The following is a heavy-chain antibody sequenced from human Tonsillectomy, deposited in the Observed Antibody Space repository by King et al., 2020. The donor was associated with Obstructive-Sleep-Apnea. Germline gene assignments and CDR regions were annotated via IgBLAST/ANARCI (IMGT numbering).Heavy chain of an antibody. CDR3: ARIPDQELELAPPGTAY. D-gene: IGHD1-7*01. J-gene: IGHJ4*02. Sequence: VQLVESGGGVVQPGASLRLACEASGFNFSSHALHWVRQAPGKGLEWVAVISHDSSNKYYTDSVKGRAAISRDNSKNMVFLQLISLRQEDTAVYYCARIPDQELELAPPGTAYWGQGTRVTVSS. CDR1: GFNFSSHA. V-gene: IGHV3-30*09. CDR2: ISHDSSNK.